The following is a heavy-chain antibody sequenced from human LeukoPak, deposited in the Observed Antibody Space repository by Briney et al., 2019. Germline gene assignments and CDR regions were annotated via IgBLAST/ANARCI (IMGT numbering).Heavy chain of an antibody. CDR2: TYYSGST. V-gene: IGHV4-31*03. J-gene: IGHJ5*02. D-gene: IGHD3-16*01. Sequence: PSQTLSLTCTVSGGSISSGAYYWSWIRQHPGKGLEWIGYTYYSGSTYYNPSLKSRVTISVDTSKNQFSLKLTSMTAADTAVYYCARGIWGDLSWFDPWGQGTLVTVSS. CDR1: GGSISSGAYY. CDR3: ARGIWGDLSWFDP.